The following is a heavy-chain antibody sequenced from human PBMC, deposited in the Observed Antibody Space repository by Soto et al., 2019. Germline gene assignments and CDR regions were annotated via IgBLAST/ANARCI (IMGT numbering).Heavy chain of an antibody. V-gene: IGHV1-2*04. CDR3: ARDRVGYCTNGVCLKRGWFDP. D-gene: IGHD2-8*01. CDR2: INPNSGGT. CDR1: GYTFTGYY. J-gene: IGHJ5*02. Sequence: GASVKVSCKASGYTFTGYYMHWVRQAPGQGLEWMGWINPNSGGTNYAQKFQGWVTMTRDTSISTAYMELSRLRSDDTAVYYCARDRVGYCTNGVCLKRGWFDPRGQGTLVTVSS.